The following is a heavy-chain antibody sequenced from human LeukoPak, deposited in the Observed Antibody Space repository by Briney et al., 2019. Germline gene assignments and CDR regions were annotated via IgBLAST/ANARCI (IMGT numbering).Heavy chain of an antibody. J-gene: IGHJ4*02. Sequence: SETLSLTCTVSGGSISSGDYYWSWIRQPPGKGLKWIGYIYYSGSTCYNPSLKSRVTISVDTSKNQFSLKLSSVTAADTAVYYYARAPILTGDFDYWGQGTLVTVSS. CDR3: ARAPILTGDFDY. CDR1: GGSISSGDYY. D-gene: IGHD7-27*01. V-gene: IGHV4-30-4*08. CDR2: IYYSGST.